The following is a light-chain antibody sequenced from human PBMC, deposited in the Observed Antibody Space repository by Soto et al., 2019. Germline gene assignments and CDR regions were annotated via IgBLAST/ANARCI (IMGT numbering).Light chain of an antibody. J-gene: IGKJ5*01. CDR1: QSVSSSY. CDR3: QQYGSSPPIT. CDR2: GVS. V-gene: IGKV3-20*01. Sequence: EIVLTQSPGTLSLSPGERATLSCRASQSVSSSYLAWYQQKPGQAPRLLIYGVSSRATGIPDRFSGSGSGIDFTLTISRLEPEDFAVYYCQQYGSSPPITFGQGTRLEIK.